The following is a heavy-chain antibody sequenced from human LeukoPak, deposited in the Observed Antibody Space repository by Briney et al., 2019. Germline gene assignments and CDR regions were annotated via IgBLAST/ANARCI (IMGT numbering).Heavy chain of an antibody. J-gene: IGHJ4*02. D-gene: IGHD3-10*01. V-gene: IGHV1-18*01. Sequence: ASVNVSCKTSGYTFTNYQISWVRQAPGQGFEWMGWFSAFSGNTNYAEKFQGRLTLTIDTSTTTAYMDLGSLKTDDTAVYYCARLSYEGEGYWGQGTLVTVSS. CDR3: ARLSYEGEGY. CDR2: FSAFSGNT. CDR1: GYTFTNYQ.